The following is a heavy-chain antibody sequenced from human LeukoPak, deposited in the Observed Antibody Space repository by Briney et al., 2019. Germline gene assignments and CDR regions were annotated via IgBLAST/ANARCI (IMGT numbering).Heavy chain of an antibody. CDR1: GYTFTGYY. CDR3: ASRYCSGGSCTFDY. CDR2: IIPIFGTA. D-gene: IGHD2-15*01. J-gene: IGHJ4*02. V-gene: IGHV1-69*06. Sequence: SLKVSCKASGYTFTGYYMHWVRQAPGQGLEWMGGIIPIFGTANYAQKFQGRVTITADKFTSTAYMELSSLRSEDTAVYYCASRYCSGGSCTFDYWGQGTLVTVSS.